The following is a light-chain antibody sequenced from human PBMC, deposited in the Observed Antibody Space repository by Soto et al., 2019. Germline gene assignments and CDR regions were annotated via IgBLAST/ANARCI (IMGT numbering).Light chain of an antibody. CDR2: GAS. Sequence: EIVLTQSPGTLSLSPGERATLSCRASQSVSSSYLAWYQQKPGQAPRLLIYGASSRATGIPDRFSGSGSGTDFTLTISRLEPVDFAVYYCQQSGSSVTFGVGTKVEIK. J-gene: IGKJ4*01. CDR3: QQSGSSVT. CDR1: QSVSSSY. V-gene: IGKV3-20*01.